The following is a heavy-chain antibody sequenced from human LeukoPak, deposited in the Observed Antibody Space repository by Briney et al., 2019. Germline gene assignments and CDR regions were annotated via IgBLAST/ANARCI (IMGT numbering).Heavy chain of an antibody. CDR1: GYTFTGYY. CDR2: INPNSGGT. CDR3: ARGERYCSGGSCYSGASLDYYYGMDV. J-gene: IGHJ6*02. V-gene: IGHV1-2*02. D-gene: IGHD2-15*01. Sequence: ASVKVSCKASGYTFTGYYMHWVRQAPGQGLEWMGWINPNSGGTNYAQKFQGRVTMTRDTSISTAFMELSRLRSDDTAVYYCARGERYCSGGSCYSGASLDYYYGMDVWGQGTTVTVSS.